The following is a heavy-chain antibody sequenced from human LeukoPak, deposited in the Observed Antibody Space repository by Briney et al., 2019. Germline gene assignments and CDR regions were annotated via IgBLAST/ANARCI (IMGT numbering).Heavy chain of an antibody. Sequence: GESLKISCKASGYNFNNYGIGWVRQLPGKGLEWMGIIYPGDSDTRYSPSFQGQVTISADKSISTAYLQWSSLKASDTAMYYCARRRSGSSDFDYWGQGTLVTVTS. D-gene: IGHD3-10*01. CDR1: GYNFNNYG. V-gene: IGHV5-51*01. CDR3: ARRRSGSSDFDY. J-gene: IGHJ4*02. CDR2: IYPGDSDT.